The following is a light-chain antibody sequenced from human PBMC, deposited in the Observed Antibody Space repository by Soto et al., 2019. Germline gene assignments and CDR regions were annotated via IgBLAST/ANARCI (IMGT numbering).Light chain of an antibody. Sequence: EIVLTQSPATLSLSPGERATLSCRASRSVVTYLAWYQQKPGQAPRLLIYDASSRATGIPARFSGSGSGTDFTLTISSLEPEDFAVYYWQQRSDWPPLFGPGTKVDIK. CDR1: RSVVTY. V-gene: IGKV3-11*01. CDR3: QQRSDWPPL. CDR2: DAS. J-gene: IGKJ3*01.